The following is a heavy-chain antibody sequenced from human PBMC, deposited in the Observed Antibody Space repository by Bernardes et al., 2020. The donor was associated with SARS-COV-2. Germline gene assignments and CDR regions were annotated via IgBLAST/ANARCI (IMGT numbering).Heavy chain of an antibody. CDR2: INPNSGGT. D-gene: IGHD4-17*01. J-gene: IGHJ4*02. CDR1: GYTFTGYY. CDR3: SRAGIGDYSQGDY. Sequence: SVQVSCKASGYTFTGYYMHWVRQAPGQGLEWMGWINPNSGGTNYAQKFQGRVTMTRDTSISTAYMELSRLRSDDTAVYYWSRAGIGDYSQGDYWGQGTLVTVSS. V-gene: IGHV1-2*02.